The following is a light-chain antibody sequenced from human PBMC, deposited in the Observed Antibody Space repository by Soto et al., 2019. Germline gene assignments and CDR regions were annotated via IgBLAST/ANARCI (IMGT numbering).Light chain of an antibody. V-gene: IGKV2-40*01. Sequence: IKQPQLCPLVTPLETASTPCGSSEIHLDSDDGNTYLDWYLQKPGQAPQLLIYTVSYRDSGVPDRFSGSGSGTDFTLKISRVEAEDVGVYYCMQRIEFPLTFGGGTKVDIK. CDR1: EIHLDSDDGNTY. CDR2: TVS. CDR3: MQRIEFPLT. J-gene: IGKJ4*01.